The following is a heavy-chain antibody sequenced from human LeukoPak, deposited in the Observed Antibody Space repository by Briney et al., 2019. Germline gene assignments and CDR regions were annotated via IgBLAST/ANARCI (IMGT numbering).Heavy chain of an antibody. CDR3: ARGTRALSLYYFDF. CDR2: IYSDDST. J-gene: IGHJ4*02. Sequence: GGSLRLSCAASGFTVSSNYMSWVRQAPGKGLESVSVIYSDDSTYYSDSVKGRFTISRDNSKNTLYLQMNSLRAEDTTVYYCARGTRALSLYYFDFSGQGTLVTVSS. D-gene: IGHD2-8*01. CDR1: GFTVSSNY. V-gene: IGHV3-53*01.